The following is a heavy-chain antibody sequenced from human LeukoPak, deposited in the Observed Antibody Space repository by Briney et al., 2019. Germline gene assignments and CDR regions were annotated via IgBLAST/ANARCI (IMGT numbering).Heavy chain of an antibody. D-gene: IGHD3-22*01. Sequence: PGGSLRLSCAASGFTFSSYAMHWVRQAPGKGLGWVAVISYDGSNKYYADSVKGRFTISRDNSKNTLYLQMNSLRAEDTAVYYCARGVRGYDSSGYYYSFYFDYWGQGTLVTVSS. CDR3: ARGVRGYDSSGYYYSFYFDY. CDR1: GFTFSSYA. J-gene: IGHJ4*02. CDR2: ISYDGSNK. V-gene: IGHV3-30-3*01.